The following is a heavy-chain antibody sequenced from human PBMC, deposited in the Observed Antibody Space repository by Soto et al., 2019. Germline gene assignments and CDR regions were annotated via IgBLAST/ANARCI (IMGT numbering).Heavy chain of an antibody. CDR2: ISAKGTT. J-gene: IGHJ3*02. CDR1: GDSMTSYY. CDR3: ARDQSGAADI. V-gene: IGHV4-4*07. D-gene: IGHD7-27*01. Sequence: QVQLQESGPGLVEPSETLSITCTVSGDSMTSYYWSWIRQSAEKGLEWIGRISAKGTTTYIPSLKSRITLSVDTSNNQFSLNLKFVTVADPAVYFCARDQSGAADIWGQGTLVTVS.